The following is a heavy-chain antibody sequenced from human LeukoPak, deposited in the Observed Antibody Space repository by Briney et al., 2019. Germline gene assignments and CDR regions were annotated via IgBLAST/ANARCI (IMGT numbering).Heavy chain of an antibody. CDR3: AKEAVAGTLDN. J-gene: IGHJ4*02. CDR2: IYSGGST. V-gene: IGHV3-66*01. CDR1: GFTVDSNY. D-gene: IGHD6-19*01. Sequence: GGSLRLSCAASGFTVDSNYMTWVRQAPGKGLEWVSVIYSGGSTYYADSVKGRFTISRDNSKNTLHLQMNSLRAEDTAVYYCAKEAVAGTLDNWGQGTLVTVSS.